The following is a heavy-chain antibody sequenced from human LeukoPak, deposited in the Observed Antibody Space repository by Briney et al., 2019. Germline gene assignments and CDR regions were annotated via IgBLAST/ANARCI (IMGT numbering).Heavy chain of an antibody. J-gene: IGHJ3*02. CDR1: GYTFTSYG. V-gene: IGHV1-18*01. D-gene: IGHD3-9*01. CDR3: ARSYYDILTGAPNAFDI. Sequence: GASVKVSCKASGYTFTSYGISRVRQAPGQGLEWMGWISAYNGNTNYAQKLQGRVTMTTDTSTSTAYMELRSLRSDDTAVYYCARSYYDILTGAPNAFDIWGQGTMVTVSS. CDR2: ISAYNGNT.